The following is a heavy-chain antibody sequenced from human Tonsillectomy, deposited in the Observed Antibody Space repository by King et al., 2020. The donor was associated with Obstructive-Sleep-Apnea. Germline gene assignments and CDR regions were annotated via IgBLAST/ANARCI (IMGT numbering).Heavy chain of an antibody. CDR1: GYTFTNYF. CDR3: ARVEPRFDY. V-gene: IGHV1-46*01. CDR2: INPSGGST. Sequence: QLVQSGAEVKKPGASVKVSCKASGYTFTNYFMHWVRQAPGQGLEWMGVINPSGGSTSYPEKFQGRVTMTRDTSTSTVYMELSSLRSEDTAVYYCARVEPRFDYWGHGTLVTVSS. J-gene: IGHJ4*01.